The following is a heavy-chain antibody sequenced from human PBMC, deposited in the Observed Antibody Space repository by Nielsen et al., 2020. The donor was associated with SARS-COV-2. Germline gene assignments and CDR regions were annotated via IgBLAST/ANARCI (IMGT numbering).Heavy chain of an antibody. CDR3: ARVSRGFGDY. D-gene: IGHD3-10*01. CDR2: ISSSSSTI. CDR1: GFTFSSYS. V-gene: IGHV3-48*02. Sequence: ESLKISCAASGFTFSSYSMNWVRQAPGKGLEWVSYISSSSSTIYYADSVKGRFTISRDNAKNSLYLQMNSLRDEDTAVYYCARVSRGFGDYWGQGTLVTVSS. J-gene: IGHJ4*02.